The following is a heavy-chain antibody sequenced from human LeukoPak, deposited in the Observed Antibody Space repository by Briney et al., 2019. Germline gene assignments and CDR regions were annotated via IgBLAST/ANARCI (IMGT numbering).Heavy chain of an antibody. D-gene: IGHD3-16*01. CDR1: GFTFCDYY. J-gene: IGHJ4*02. V-gene: IGHV3-11*01. CDR2: ISSSGSTI. CDR3: ARAGLGELTQPDY. Sequence: GGSLSLSCAPSGFTFCDYYMSWIRDAPGKGLEWVLYISSSGSTIYYADSVKGRFTISRDNDKNSLYLQMTSLRAEDTAVYYCARAGLGELTQPDYWGQGTLVTVSS.